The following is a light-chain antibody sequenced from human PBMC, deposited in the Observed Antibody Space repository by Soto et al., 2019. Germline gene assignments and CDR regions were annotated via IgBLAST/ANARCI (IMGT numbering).Light chain of an antibody. V-gene: IGKV1-5*01. J-gene: IGKJ1*01. CDR1: QSIGTW. CDR2: DAS. CDR3: QQYNSYSRA. Sequence: DIQMTQSPSTLSASVGDRVTITCRASQSIGTWLAWYQHKPGRAPKLLIYDASTLEGGVPSRFSGSRSGTXXXXTXSSLQPDDFATYYCQQYNSYSRAFGQGTKVEIK.